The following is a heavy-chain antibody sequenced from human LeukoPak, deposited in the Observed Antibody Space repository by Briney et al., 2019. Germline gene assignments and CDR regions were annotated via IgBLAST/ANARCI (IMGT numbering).Heavy chain of an antibody. J-gene: IGHJ4*02. D-gene: IGHD5-18*01. CDR2: IYYSGST. Sequence: SETLSLTCTVSGGSISSSSYYWGWIRQPPGKGLEWIGSIYYSGSTYYNPSLKSRVTISVDTSKNQFSLKLSSVTAADTAVYYCASTHTAMVTSFDYWGRGALVTVSS. V-gene: IGHV4-39*07. CDR3: ASTHTAMVTSFDY. CDR1: GGSISSSSYY.